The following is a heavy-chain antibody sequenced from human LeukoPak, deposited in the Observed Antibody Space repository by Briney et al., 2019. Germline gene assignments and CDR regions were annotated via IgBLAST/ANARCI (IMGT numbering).Heavy chain of an antibody. D-gene: IGHD3-10*01. Sequence: GGSLRLSCAASGFTFSSYGMHWVRQAPGKGLEWVAFIRYDGSNKYYADSAKGRFTISRDNSKNTLYLQMNSLRAEDTAVYYCAKVGKLWFGEISGYFDYWGQGTLVTVSS. CDR1: GFTFSSYG. J-gene: IGHJ4*02. V-gene: IGHV3-30*02. CDR3: AKVGKLWFGEISGYFDY. CDR2: IRYDGSNK.